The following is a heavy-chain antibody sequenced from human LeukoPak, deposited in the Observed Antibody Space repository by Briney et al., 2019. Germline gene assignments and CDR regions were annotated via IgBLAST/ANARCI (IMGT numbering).Heavy chain of an antibody. CDR2: IYSSGIT. V-gene: IGHV4-59*12. CDR3: ARRAYYDSSGYPPASGYFDL. Sequence: SETLSLTCTVSGGSIFSYYWNWIRQPPGKGLEWIGYIYSSGITSYNPSLRSRGTMSVATSQNQFSLRLRSVTAADTAIYYCARRAYYDSSGYPPASGYFDLWGRGTLVSV. J-gene: IGHJ2*01. D-gene: IGHD3-22*01. CDR1: GGSIFSYY.